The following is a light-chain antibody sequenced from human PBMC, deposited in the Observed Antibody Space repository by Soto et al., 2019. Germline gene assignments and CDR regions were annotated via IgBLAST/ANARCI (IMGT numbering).Light chain of an antibody. CDR2: KAS. J-gene: IGKJ2*01. V-gene: IGKV1-9*01. Sequence: DIHLTQSPSFLSASVGDRVTITCRPSQAVPNNMAWYQQKPGKAPKVLISKASTLQSGVPSRFSGSRSATEFTLTVSSLQPDDFATYYCQQYHSYPYTFGQGTKLEIE. CDR3: QQYHSYPYT. CDR1: QAVPNN.